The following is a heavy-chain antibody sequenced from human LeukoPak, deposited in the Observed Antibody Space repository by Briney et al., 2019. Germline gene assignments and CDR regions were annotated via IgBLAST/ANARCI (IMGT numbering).Heavy chain of an antibody. J-gene: IGHJ2*01. CDR1: GGSISSYY. CDR3: TAASGSYWYFDL. D-gene: IGHD6-13*01. V-gene: IGHV4-59*08. Sequence: PSETLSLTCTVSGGSISSYYWSWIRQPPGKGLEWIGFIYYSGSTNYNPSLKSRLTISVDTSKSQFSLRLSSVTAAVTAVYYCTAASGSYWYFDLWGRGTLVTASS. CDR2: IYYSGST.